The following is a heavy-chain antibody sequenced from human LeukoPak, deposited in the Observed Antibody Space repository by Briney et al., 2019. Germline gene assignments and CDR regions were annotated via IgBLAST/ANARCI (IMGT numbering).Heavy chain of an antibody. V-gene: IGHV3-30*02. D-gene: IGHD5-18*01. Sequence: PGGSLRLSCEASGFSFGRYGMHWVRQAPGKGLEWVAFIRNDGSDKQYADSVKGRFTISRENSKNTLYLQMNSLRAEDTAVYYCASKRGYSYGQDYWGQGTLVTVSS. CDR2: IRNDGSDK. CDR3: ASKRGYSYGQDY. CDR1: GFSFGRYG. J-gene: IGHJ4*02.